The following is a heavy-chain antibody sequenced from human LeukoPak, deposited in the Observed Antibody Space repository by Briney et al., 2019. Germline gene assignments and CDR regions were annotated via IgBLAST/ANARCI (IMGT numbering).Heavy chain of an antibody. D-gene: IGHD3-22*01. CDR2: TYYRSKWYN. CDR1: RHRVSSNSSA. V-gene: IGHV6-1*01. J-gene: IGHJ4*02. CDR3: ARVRGYVDS. Sequence: QSLSLTCPIYRHRVSSNSSAWKWIRQSPSRGLECLGRTYYRSKWYNNYSVSVKSRITINQNRSKNPFSLHQNSVTPDDTAVYYCARVRGYVDSWGQGTPVTVSS.